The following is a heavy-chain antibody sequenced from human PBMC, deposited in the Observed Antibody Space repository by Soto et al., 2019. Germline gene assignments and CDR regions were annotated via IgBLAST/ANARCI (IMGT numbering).Heavy chain of an antibody. CDR1: GGSFSSFH. J-gene: IGHJ4*01. CDR3: ARGHYSLGDD. CDR2: IFPILGIT. V-gene: IGHV1-69*02. Sequence: QVQLVQSGAEVKKPGSSVKVSCKAAGGSFSSFHITWVRQAPGQGLEGMGRIFPILGITNNAQKFQGRVTITADKSTNTAYMELNSLRSEDTALYYCARGHYSLGDDWSHGTLFTVSS. D-gene: IGHD2-15*01.